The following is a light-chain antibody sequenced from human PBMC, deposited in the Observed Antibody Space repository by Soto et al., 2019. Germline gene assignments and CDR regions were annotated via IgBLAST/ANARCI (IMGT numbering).Light chain of an antibody. CDR2: DAS. V-gene: IGKV3-11*01. J-gene: IGKJ1*01. CDR3: QQRSNWPPWT. CDR1: QSISNY. Sequence: EIVLTQSPATLSLSPGERATLSCRASQSISNYLAWYQQKPGQAPRLLIYDASNRATGIPARFSGSGSGTDFTLTISSLDPEDFAVYYCQQRSNWPPWTFGQGTKVEIK.